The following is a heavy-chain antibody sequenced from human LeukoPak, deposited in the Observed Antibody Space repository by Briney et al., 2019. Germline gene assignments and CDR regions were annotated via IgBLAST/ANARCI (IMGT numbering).Heavy chain of an antibody. Sequence: PGGSLRLSCAASGFIFRNYGLHWVRQAPGKGLEWVALISTDGSNKNYAESVKGRFTISRDNSKNTLYLQMNSLRAEDTAVYYCAREGGSGSYYYYGMDVWGQGTTVTVSS. CDR2: ISTDGSNK. J-gene: IGHJ6*02. V-gene: IGHV3-30*03. CDR1: GFIFRNYG. CDR3: AREGGSGSYYYYGMDV. D-gene: IGHD3-10*01.